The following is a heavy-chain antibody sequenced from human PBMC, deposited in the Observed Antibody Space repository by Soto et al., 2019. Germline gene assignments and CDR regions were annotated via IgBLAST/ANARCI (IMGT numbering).Heavy chain of an antibody. CDR3: ARKIDKYYFYGLDV. CDR1: GGSVTTYTYY. Sequence: QMQLHESGPRLVKPSETLSLTCTVSGGSVTTYTYYWSWIRQPPGKGLEWIGNIYYRGSTNYNPSLKSRVTXXVXTXXNQFSLKVRSVIAADTATYYCARKIDKYYFYGLDVWGQGTTVIVSS. D-gene: IGHD3-9*01. CDR2: IYYRGST. V-gene: IGHV4-61*01. J-gene: IGHJ6*02.